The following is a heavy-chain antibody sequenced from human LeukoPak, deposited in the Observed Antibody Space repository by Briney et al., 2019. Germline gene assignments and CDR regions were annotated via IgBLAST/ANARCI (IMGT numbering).Heavy chain of an antibody. CDR3: ARDFSKHSTSCYTLGY. Sequence: VASVKVSCKASGYTFTGYYMHWVRQAPGQGLEWMGWINPNSGGTNYAQKFQGRVTMTRDTSISTAYMELSRLRSDDTAVYYCARDFSKHSTSCYTLGYWGQGTLVTVSS. J-gene: IGHJ4*02. CDR2: INPNSGGT. V-gene: IGHV1-2*02. CDR1: GYTFTGYY. D-gene: IGHD2-2*02.